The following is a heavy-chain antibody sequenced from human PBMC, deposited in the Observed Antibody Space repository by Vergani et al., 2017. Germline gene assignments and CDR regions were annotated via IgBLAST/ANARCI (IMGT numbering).Heavy chain of an antibody. CDR3: AREAYGMDV. CDR1: GGSINRHY. J-gene: IGHJ6*02. V-gene: IGHV4-59*11. CDR2: IHHSGST. Sequence: QVQLQESGPGLVKPSETLSLTCTVSGGSINRHYWNWIRQPPGKGLEWIGYIHHSGSTHYNPSLKTRVTILVDTSKNQFSLKLSSVAAADPAVYYFAREAYGMDVWGQGTTVTVSS.